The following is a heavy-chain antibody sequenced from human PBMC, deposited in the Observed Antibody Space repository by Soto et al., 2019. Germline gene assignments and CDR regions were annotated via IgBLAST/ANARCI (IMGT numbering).Heavy chain of an antibody. CDR3: ARADYDFWRGSKTGDY. CDR1: GYTFTSYG. V-gene: IGHV1-18*01. D-gene: IGHD3-3*01. Sequence: QVLLVQSGAEGKKPGASVKVSCQASGYTFTSYGISWVRQAPGQGLEWMGWISVYNGNTNYAQKLQGRVTMTTDTSTCTAYMELRSLRSDDTAVYYCARADYDFWRGSKTGDYWGLGTLVTVSS. J-gene: IGHJ4*02. CDR2: ISVYNGNT.